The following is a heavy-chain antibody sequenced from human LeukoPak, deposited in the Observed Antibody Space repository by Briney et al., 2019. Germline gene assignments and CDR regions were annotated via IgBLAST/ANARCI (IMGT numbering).Heavy chain of an antibody. D-gene: IGHD3-22*01. J-gene: IGHJ4*02. Sequence: GGSLRLYCAASGFTFSDYYMSWIRQAPGKGLEWVSYISSSSSTIYYADSVKGRFTIYRDNAKNSLYLQMNSLRAEDTAVYYCARGPYRDTMIVEGYFDYWGQGTLVTVSS. CDR3: ARGPYRDTMIVEGYFDY. CDR2: ISSSSSTI. V-gene: IGHV3-11*01. CDR1: GFTFSDYY.